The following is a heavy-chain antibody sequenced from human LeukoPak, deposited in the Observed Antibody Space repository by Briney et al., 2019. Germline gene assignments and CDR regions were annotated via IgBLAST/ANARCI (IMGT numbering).Heavy chain of an antibody. J-gene: IGHJ4*02. CDR2: INPDSGDT. Sequence: ASVKVSCKASGYTFTGYYMHWVRQAPGQGLEWMGRINPDSGDTNYARKFQGRVTMTRDTSINTAYMELRRLTSDDTAVYYCARDRLGNDYLFDFWAQETLVTVSP. D-gene: IGHD1-1*01. CDR1: GYTFTGYY. CDR3: ARDRLGNDYLFDF. V-gene: IGHV1-2*06.